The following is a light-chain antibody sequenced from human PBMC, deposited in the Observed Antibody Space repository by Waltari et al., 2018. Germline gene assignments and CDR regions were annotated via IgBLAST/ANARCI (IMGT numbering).Light chain of an antibody. CDR1: SGSVSYNYY. CDR2: SPN. CDR3: GLYVGGCSWV. V-gene: IGLV8-61*01. J-gene: IGLJ3*02. Sequence: QTVVTQEPSFSVSPGGTVTLTCGLSSGSVSYNYYPIWFQQTPGQAPRTLIYSPNARSSGVPDRFSGSIRGNRAALTITGAQANDESAYCCGLYVGGCSWVFGGGTKLTVL.